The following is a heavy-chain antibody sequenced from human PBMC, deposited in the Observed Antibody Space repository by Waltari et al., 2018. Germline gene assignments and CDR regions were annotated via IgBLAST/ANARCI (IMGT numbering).Heavy chain of an antibody. V-gene: IGHV1-69-2*01. CDR2: VDPEDGET. CDR3: ATALGDRSSASRAFDI. J-gene: IGHJ3*02. Sequence: EVQLLQSGTELKKPGTTVKLSCQVSGYTFPDYYIHWVQQAPGKGPHWMGLVDPEDGETIYAEKCQGRVTITADTSTDTAYMELSSLRSEDTAVYYCATALGDRSSASRAFDIWGLGTMITVSS. CDR1: GYTFPDYY. D-gene: IGHD3-10*01.